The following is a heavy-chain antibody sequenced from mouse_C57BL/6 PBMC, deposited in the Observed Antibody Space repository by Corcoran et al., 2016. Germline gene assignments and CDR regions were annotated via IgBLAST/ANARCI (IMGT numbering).Heavy chain of an antibody. CDR2: IYPSDSET. CDR1: GYTFTSYW. V-gene: IGHV1-61*01. D-gene: IGHD1-1*01. Sequence: QVQLQQPGAELVRPGSSVKLSCKASGYTFTSYWMDWVKQRPGQGLEWIGNIYPSDSETHYNQKFKDKATLTVDKSSSTAYMQLSSLTSEDSAVYYCVKGDGSGFAYWGQGTLVTVSA. J-gene: IGHJ3*01. CDR3: VKGDGSGFAY.